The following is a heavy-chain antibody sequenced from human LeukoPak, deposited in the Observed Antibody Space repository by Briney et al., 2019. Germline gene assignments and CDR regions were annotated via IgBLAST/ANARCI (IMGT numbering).Heavy chain of an antibody. CDR3: ARESGYSFSL. J-gene: IGHJ4*02. D-gene: IGHD5-18*01. Sequence: PGGSLRLSCAASGFTFSGYYMSWIRQAPGKGLEWVSYISSTASMIYYADSVKGRFTISRDNAKSSLYLQMNSLRAEDTAVYYCARESGYSFSLWGQGTLVTVSS. V-gene: IGHV3-11*01. CDR1: GFTFSGYY. CDR2: ISSTASMI.